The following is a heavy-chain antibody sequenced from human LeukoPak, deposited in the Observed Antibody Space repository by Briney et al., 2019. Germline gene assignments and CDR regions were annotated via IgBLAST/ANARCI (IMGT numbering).Heavy chain of an antibody. J-gene: IGHJ4*02. V-gene: IGHV4-4*07. Sequence: SGTLSLTCTVSGGSISSYYWSWIRQPAGKGLEWIGRIYTSGSTNYNPSLKSRVTMSVDTSKNQFSLKLSSVTAADTAVYYCAKGSNEFWSGYTHFDYWGQGTLVTVSS. D-gene: IGHD3-3*01. CDR1: GGSISSYY. CDR3: AKGSNEFWSGYTHFDY. CDR2: IYTSGST.